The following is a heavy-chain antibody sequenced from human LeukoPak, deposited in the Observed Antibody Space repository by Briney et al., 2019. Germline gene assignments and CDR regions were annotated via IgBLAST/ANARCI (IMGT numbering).Heavy chain of an antibody. J-gene: IGHJ4*02. CDR2: ISYDGSKK. CDR1: GFTFSRYG. Sequence: GRSLRLSCAASGFTFSRYGMHWVRQAPGEGLEWGAVISYDGSKKYYADSVKGGFTISRDNSKNTLYLQMNSLRAEDTAVYYCANHRGSSGWYGHFDYWGQGTLVTVSS. D-gene: IGHD6-19*01. CDR3: ANHRGSSGWYGHFDY. V-gene: IGHV3-30*18.